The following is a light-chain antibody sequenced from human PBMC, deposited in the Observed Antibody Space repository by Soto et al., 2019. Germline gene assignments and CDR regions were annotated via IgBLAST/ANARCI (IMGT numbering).Light chain of an antibody. Sequence: DIQMTQSPSSLSASVGDRVTFTCQARQDIDNDLNWYQQKPGKAPKILIYDASNLKTGVPSRFSGSGSGTHFTFTISSLQPEDIATYYWQQSENVPITFGQGTRLDSK. CDR3: QQSENVPIT. J-gene: IGKJ5*01. CDR1: QDIDND. CDR2: DAS. V-gene: IGKV1-33*01.